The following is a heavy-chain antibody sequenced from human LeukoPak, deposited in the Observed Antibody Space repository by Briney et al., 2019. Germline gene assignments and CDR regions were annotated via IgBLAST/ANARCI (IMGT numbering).Heavy chain of an antibody. Sequence: SETLSLTCTVSGGSLSPYYWSWIRQSPGKGLEWIGYISYSGSTNYNPSLKSRVTISVDTSKNQFSLKLSSVTAADTAVYYCARVGYYDSSGYRNYFDYWGQGTLVTVSS. CDR2: ISYSGST. V-gene: IGHV4-59*01. CDR3: ARVGYYDSSGYRNYFDY. CDR1: GGSLSPYY. J-gene: IGHJ4*02. D-gene: IGHD3-22*01.